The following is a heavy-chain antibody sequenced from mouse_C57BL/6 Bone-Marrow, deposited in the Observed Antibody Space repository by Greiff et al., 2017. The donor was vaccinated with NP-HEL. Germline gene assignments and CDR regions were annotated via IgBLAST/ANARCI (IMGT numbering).Heavy chain of an antibody. Sequence: QVQLQQSGAELVRPGTSVKVSCKASGYAFTNYLIEWVKQRPGQGLEWIGVINPGSGGTNYNEQFTGKATLTADKSSRTAYMQLSSLTSDDSAFYFCARGGIYYDYAWFAYWCQGTLVTVSA. D-gene: IGHD2-4*01. CDR1: GYAFTNYL. V-gene: IGHV1-54*01. CDR2: INPGSGGT. CDR3: ARGGIYYDYAWFAY. J-gene: IGHJ3*01.